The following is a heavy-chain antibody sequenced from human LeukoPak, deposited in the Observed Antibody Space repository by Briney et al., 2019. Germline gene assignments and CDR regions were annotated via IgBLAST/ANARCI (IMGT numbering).Heavy chain of an antibody. V-gene: IGHV3-74*01. CDR3: VRYCSHISCQPYGMDV. Sequence: GGSLRLSCAASGFNFSDYWMHWVRQAPGKGLVWVSHVNSDETTTNYADSVKGRFTISRDNAKNTLFLQMNSLRAEDTAVYYCVRYCSHISCQPYGMDVWGKGTTVTVSS. J-gene: IGHJ6*04. D-gene: IGHD2-15*01. CDR1: GFNFSDYW. CDR2: VNSDETTT.